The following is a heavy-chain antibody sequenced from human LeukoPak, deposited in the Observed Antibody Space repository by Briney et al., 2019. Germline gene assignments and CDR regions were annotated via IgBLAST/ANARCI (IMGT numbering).Heavy chain of an antibody. CDR3: ARVEKPTYSSSWYWGTFDY. V-gene: IGHV3-48*01. CDR1: GFTFSSYS. CDR2: ISSSSSTI. Sequence: GGSLRLSCAASGFTFSSYSMSWVRQAPGKGLEWVSYISSSSSTIYYADSVKGRFTISRDNAKNSLYLQMNSLRAEDTAVYYCARVEKPTYSSSWYWGTFDYWGQGTLVTVSS. D-gene: IGHD6-13*01. J-gene: IGHJ4*02.